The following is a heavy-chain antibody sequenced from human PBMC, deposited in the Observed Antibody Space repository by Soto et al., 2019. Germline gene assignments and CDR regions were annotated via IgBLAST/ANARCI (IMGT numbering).Heavy chain of an antibody. CDR3: AMVDVYVTPSPQDV. J-gene: IGHJ6*02. V-gene: IGHV1-18*01. D-gene: IGHD3-16*01. Sequence: QVQLVQSGAEVKHPGASVTVSCKASGYTFTRYGIGWARQAPGQGLEWMGWINTYNGNTNYAQNVKGRVTLTTDTSTSAAYMELRSLRSNDTAIYYCAMVDVYVTPSPQDVWGQGTTVIVSS. CDR1: GYTFTRYG. CDR2: INTYNGNT.